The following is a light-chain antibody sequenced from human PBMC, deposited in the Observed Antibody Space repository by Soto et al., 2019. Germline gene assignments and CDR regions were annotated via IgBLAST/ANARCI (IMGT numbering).Light chain of an antibody. CDR3: QQLNSYPIFT. V-gene: IGKV1-9*01. CDR2: AAS. CDR1: QGISSY. J-gene: IGKJ3*01. Sequence: DIQLTQSPSFLSASVGDRVTITCRVSQGISSYLAWYQQKPGKAPKLLIYAASTLQSGVPSRFSGSGSGTEFTLTISSLQPEDFATYYCQQLNSYPIFTFGPGTKVDIK.